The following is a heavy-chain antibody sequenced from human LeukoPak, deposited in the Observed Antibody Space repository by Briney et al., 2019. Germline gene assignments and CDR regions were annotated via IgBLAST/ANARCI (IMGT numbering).Heavy chain of an antibody. CDR1: GGSISSSSYY. CDR2: IYYSGST. CDR3: AREGSLKNDFWSGYSLRLDP. J-gene: IGHJ5*02. V-gene: IGHV4-39*07. Sequence: SETLSLTCTVSGGSISSSSYYWGWIRQPPGKGLEWIGSIYYSGSTYYNPSLKSRVTISVDTSKNQFSLKLSSVTAADTAVYYCAREGSLKNDFWSGYSLRLDPWGQGTLVTVSS. D-gene: IGHD3-3*01.